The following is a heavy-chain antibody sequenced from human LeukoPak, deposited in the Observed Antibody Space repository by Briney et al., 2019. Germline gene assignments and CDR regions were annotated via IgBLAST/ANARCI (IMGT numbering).Heavy chain of an antibody. Sequence: GGSLRLSCAASGFTFSSYSMNWVRQAPGKGLEWVSYISSSSSTIYYADSVKGRFTISRDNAKNSLYLQMNSLRAEDTAVYYCARVISDGFDYWGQGTLVTVSS. CDR1: GFTFSSYS. CDR2: ISSSSSTI. V-gene: IGHV3-48*04. J-gene: IGHJ4*02. D-gene: IGHD3-10*01. CDR3: ARVISDGFDY.